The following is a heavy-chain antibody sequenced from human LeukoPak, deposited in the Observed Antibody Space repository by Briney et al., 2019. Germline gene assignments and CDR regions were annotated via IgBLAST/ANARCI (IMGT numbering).Heavy chain of an antibody. D-gene: IGHD3-9*01. CDR1: GGSIWSYY. V-gene: IGHV4-59*13. CDR3: AGAYYDILTSLPGFYYYYGMDV. CDR2: IYYWGSP. Sequence: SDPLSLTCSVCGGSIWSYYGRWMPQPRGGGVVWFGYIYYWGSPNYNPSLKSRVTISVDTSKNKFSLKLSSVTAADTAVYYCAGAYYDILTSLPGFYYYYGMDVWGQGTTVTVSS. J-gene: IGHJ6*02.